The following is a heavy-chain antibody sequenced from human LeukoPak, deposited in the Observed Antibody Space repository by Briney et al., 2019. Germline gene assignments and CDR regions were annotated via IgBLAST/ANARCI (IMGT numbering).Heavy chain of an antibody. Sequence: PSETLSLTCTVSGGSITGNCWSWIRQPPGKGLEWIGYIHYSGSTNYNPSLKSRVTISVDTSKNQFSLKLTSVTAADTAVYYCARQAFCGGGRCNPFDYWGQGTLVTVSS. D-gene: IGHD2-15*01. J-gene: IGHJ4*02. V-gene: IGHV4-59*08. CDR2: IHYSGST. CDR3: ARQAFCGGGRCNPFDY. CDR1: GGSITGNC.